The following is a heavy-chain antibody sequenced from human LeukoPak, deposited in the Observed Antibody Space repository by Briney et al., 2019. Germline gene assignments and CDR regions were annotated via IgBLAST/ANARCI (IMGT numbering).Heavy chain of an antibody. V-gene: IGHV3-23*01. Sequence: PGGSLRLSCAASGFTFSSYAMSWVRQAPGKGLEWVSAIRGSGGSTYYADSVKGRFTISRDNSKNTLYLQMNSLRAEDTAVYYCAKAAPSYTGMVEYYFDYWGQGTLVTVSS. D-gene: IGHD5-18*01. CDR1: GFTFSSYA. J-gene: IGHJ4*02. CDR2: IRGSGGST. CDR3: AKAAPSYTGMVEYYFDY.